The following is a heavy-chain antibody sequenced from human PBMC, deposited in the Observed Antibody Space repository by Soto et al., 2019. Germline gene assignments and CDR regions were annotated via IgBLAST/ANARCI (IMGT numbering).Heavy chain of an antibody. J-gene: IGHJ4*02. V-gene: IGHV3-15*01. CDR2: IKPKTDGGTT. CDR3: STVRTY. D-gene: IGHD3-10*01. Sequence: GGSLRLSCAASGFTFSQTYMHWVRQAPGKGLEWVGRIKPKTDGGTTDYAAPVEGRFTISRDDSKNTLYLQMNSLKTDDTAVYYCSTVRTYWGQGTLVTVSS. CDR1: GFTFSQTY.